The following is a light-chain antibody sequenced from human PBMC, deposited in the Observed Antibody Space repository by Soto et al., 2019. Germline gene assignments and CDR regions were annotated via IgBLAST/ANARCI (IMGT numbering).Light chain of an antibody. CDR3: QQYGRSLIT. J-gene: IGKJ5*01. CDR1: QSVSG. V-gene: IGKV3-20*01. CDR2: GAS. Sequence: EIVLTQSPGTLSLSPGERATLSCRASQSVSGMAWYQQIRGQAPRLLIYGASTRATGIPDRFSGSGSGTDFTLTISSLEPEHFSVYYCQQYGRSLITFGQGTRLEIK.